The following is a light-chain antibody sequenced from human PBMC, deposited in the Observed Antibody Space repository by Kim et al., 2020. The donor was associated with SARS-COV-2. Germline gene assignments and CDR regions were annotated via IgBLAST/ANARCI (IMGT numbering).Light chain of an antibody. CDR2: AAS. CDR1: QSIDNY. CDR3: QKYNSAPLT. Sequence: DIQMTQSPSSLSASVGDRVTITCRASQSIDNYLNWYQHKSGKAPRLLIYAASSLQSGVPSTFSGSGSGTDFTLTISSLQPEDVATYYCQKYNSAPLTFGGGTKVDIK. V-gene: IGKV1-39*01. J-gene: IGKJ4*01.